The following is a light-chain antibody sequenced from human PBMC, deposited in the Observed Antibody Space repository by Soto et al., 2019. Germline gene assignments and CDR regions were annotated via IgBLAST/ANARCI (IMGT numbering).Light chain of an antibody. CDR1: SSDVGGYNY. CDR2: DVS. Sequence: QSALTQPASVSGSPGQSITISCTGTSSDVGGYNYVSWYQQHPGKAPKHIIYDVSNRPSGVSNRFSGSKSGNTASLTISGLQAEDEADYYCSSYTSSSTLVFGGGTKLTVL. V-gene: IGLV2-14*03. CDR3: SSYTSSSTLV. J-gene: IGLJ2*01.